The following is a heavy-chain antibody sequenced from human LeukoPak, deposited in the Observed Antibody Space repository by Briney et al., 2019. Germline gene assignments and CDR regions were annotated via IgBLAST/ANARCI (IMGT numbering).Heavy chain of an antibody. V-gene: IGHV3-30*02. CDR1: GFGFSSFG. CDR2: IRNDASKT. Sequence: PGGSLRLSCAASGFGFSSFGMHWFRQAPDKGLDWLAYIRNDASKTYYAESVKGRFTISRDNSKNMVFLQMNSLRSEDTALYYCAKRAGSAWSAGVWGQGTLVTVSS. CDR3: AKRAGSAWSAGV. D-gene: IGHD3-10*01. J-gene: IGHJ4*02.